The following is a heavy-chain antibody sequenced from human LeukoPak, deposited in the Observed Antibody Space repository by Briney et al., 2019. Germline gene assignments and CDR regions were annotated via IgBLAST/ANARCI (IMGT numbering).Heavy chain of an antibody. J-gene: IGHJ6*02. CDR1: GFTFSSYA. V-gene: IGHV3-30*04. CDR3: ARDPWRSTAMAPLTVYYYYGMDV. CDR2: ISYDGSNK. D-gene: IGHD5-18*01. Sequence: GESLRLSCAASGFTFSSYAMHWVRQAPGKGLEWVAVISYDGSNKYYADSVKGRFTISRDNSKNTLYLQMNSLRAEDTAVYYCARDPWRSTAMAPLTVYYYYGMDVWGQGTTVTVSS.